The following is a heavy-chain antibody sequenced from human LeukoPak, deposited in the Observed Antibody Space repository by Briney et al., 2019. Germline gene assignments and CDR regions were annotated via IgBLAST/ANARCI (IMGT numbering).Heavy chain of an antibody. CDR2: INPNSGGT. V-gene: IGHV1-2*02. CDR3: ARVFVSGWYVPFDY. Sequence: ASMKVSCKASGYTFTGYYMHWVRQAPGQGLEWMGWINPNSGGTNYAQKFQGRVTMTRDTSISTAYMDLSRLRSDDTAVYYCARVFVSGWYVPFDYWGQGTLVTVSS. J-gene: IGHJ4*02. CDR1: GYTFTGYY. D-gene: IGHD6-19*01.